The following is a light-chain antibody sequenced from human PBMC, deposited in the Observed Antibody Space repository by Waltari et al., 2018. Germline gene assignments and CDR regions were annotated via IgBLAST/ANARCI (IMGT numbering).Light chain of an antibody. Sequence: QSSLTQPPSVSGSPGQSITISCTGTSRDVGFYNYVSWYQQYPGKVPLLLLYDVIGRPSGICSRFSGSKSGDTASLTISGLQADDEVDYSCNSYTGSSAWVFGGGTKLTVL. V-gene: IGLV2-14*01. CDR1: SRDVGFYNY. CDR2: DVI. CDR3: NSYTGSSAWV. J-gene: IGLJ3*02.